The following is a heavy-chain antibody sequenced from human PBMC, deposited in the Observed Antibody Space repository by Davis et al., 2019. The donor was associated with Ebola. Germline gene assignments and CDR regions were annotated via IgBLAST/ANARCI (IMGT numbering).Heavy chain of an antibody. Sequence: GESLKISCAASGFTFSSYEMNWVRQAPGKGLEWVSYISSSGSTIYYADSVKGRFTISRDNAKNSLYLQMNSLRAEDTAVYYCARGTIAARPSFLNYWGQGTLVTVSS. J-gene: IGHJ4*02. V-gene: IGHV3-48*03. CDR3: ARGTIAARPSFLNY. CDR1: GFTFSSYE. D-gene: IGHD6-6*01. CDR2: ISSSGSTI.